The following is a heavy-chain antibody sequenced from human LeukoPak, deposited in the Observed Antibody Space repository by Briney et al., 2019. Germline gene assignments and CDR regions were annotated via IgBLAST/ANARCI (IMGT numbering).Heavy chain of an antibody. D-gene: IGHD2-2*01. J-gene: IGHJ4*02. CDR1: GGSISSGSYY. CDR2: IYTSGST. V-gene: IGHV4-61*02. CDR3: AREVDCSSTSCYAFIDY. Sequence: SETLSLTCTVSGGSISSGSYYWSWIRQPAGKGLEWIGRIYTSGSTNYNPSPKSRVTISVDTSKNQFSLKLSSVTAADTAVYYCAREVDCSSTSCYAFIDYWGQGTLVTVSS.